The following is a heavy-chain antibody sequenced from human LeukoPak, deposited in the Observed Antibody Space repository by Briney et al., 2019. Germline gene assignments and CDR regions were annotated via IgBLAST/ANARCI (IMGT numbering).Heavy chain of an antibody. D-gene: IGHD6-13*01. CDR3: ARDIRIYSSSRYYYGMDV. CDR2: IYSGGST. Sequence: GGSLRLSCAASGFTVSSNYMSWVRQAPGKGLEWVSVIYSGGSTYYADSVKGRFTISRDNSKNTLYLQMNSLRAEDTAMYYCARDIRIYSSSRYYYGMDVWGQGTTVTVSS. CDR1: GFTVSSNY. J-gene: IGHJ6*02. V-gene: IGHV3-66*01.